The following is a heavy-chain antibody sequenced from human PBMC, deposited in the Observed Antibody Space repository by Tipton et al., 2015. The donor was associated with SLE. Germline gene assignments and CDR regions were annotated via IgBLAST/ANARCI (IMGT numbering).Heavy chain of an antibody. J-gene: IGHJ3*02. D-gene: IGHD2-15*01. CDR3: ARDSRWELPFDI. V-gene: IGHV4-59*11. CDR2: VYYSAST. Sequence: TLSLTCTVSGGSISSHYWSWIRQPPGKGLEWIGSVYYSASTNYNPSLKSRVTISVDTSKNQFSLKLSSVTAADTAVYYCARDSRWELPFDIWGQGTMVTDSS. CDR1: GGSISSHY.